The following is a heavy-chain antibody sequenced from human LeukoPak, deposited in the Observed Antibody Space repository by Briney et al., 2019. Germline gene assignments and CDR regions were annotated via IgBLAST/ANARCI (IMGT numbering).Heavy chain of an antibody. Sequence: QSGGSLRLSCAASGFTFSSYGMHWVRQAPGKGLEWVAVISYDGSNKYYADSVKGRFTISRDNSKNTLYLQMNSLRAEDTAVYYCAKDIAPYCSGGSCYEGTDYWGQGTLVTVSS. CDR3: AKDIAPYCSGGSCYEGTDY. J-gene: IGHJ4*02. D-gene: IGHD2-15*01. CDR1: GFTFSSYG. CDR2: ISYDGSNK. V-gene: IGHV3-30*18.